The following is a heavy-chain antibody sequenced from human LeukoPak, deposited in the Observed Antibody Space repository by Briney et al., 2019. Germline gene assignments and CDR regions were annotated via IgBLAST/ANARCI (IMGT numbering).Heavy chain of an antibody. CDR1: GFTFSSYG. V-gene: IGHV3-30*18. CDR2: ISYDGSNK. CDR3: AKDDGSGSYYNGVDY. D-gene: IGHD3-10*01. J-gene: IGHJ4*02. Sequence: GRSLRLSCAASGFTFSSYGMHWVRQAAGKGREWVAVISYDGSNKYYADSVKGRFTISRDNSKNALYLQMSSLRAEDTAVYYCAKDDGSGSYYNGVDYWGQGTLVTVSS.